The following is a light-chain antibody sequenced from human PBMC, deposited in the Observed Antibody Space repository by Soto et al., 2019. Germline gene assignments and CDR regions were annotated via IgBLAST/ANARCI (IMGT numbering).Light chain of an antibody. J-gene: IGKJ4*01. CDR3: QQYGSSPLT. Sequence: EIVLTQSPATLSLSPGERATLSCGASQSVSSYLAWYQQKPGQAPRLLIYVASTRATGIPARFSGSGSGTEFTLTISSLQSEDFAVYYCQQYGSSPLTFGGGTKVDIK. CDR2: VAS. CDR1: QSVSSY. V-gene: IGKV3-15*01.